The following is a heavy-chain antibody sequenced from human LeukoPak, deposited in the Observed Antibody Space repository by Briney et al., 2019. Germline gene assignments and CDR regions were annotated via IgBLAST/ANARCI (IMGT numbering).Heavy chain of an antibody. CDR3: AKDPNSGWYLSFLYDWFDP. V-gene: IGHV3-23*01. CDR1: GFTFSSYA. CDR2: ISGSGGST. J-gene: IGHJ5*02. D-gene: IGHD6-19*01. Sequence: GGSLRLSCAASGFTFSSYAMSWVRQAPGKGLEWVSAISGSGGSTYYADSVKGRFTISRDISKNTLYLQMNSLRAGDTAVNYCAKDPNSGWYLSFLYDWFDPWGQGTLVTVSS.